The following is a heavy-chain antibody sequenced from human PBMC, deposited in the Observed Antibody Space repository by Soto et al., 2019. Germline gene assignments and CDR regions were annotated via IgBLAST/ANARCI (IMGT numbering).Heavy chain of an antibody. CDR2: VSSDGNTK. V-gene: IGHV3-30*18. CDR3: AKEPTIAAINFDY. J-gene: IGHJ4*02. Sequence: VQLVESGGYVVQPGRSLRLSCAASGFSFRSFGMHWVRQAPGKGLEWVAVVSSDGNTKYYADSVKGRFTISRDNSKNTLYLQMNSLRADDTAVYYCAKEPTIAAINFDYWGQGTLVSVSS. D-gene: IGHD6-6*01. CDR1: GFSFRSFG.